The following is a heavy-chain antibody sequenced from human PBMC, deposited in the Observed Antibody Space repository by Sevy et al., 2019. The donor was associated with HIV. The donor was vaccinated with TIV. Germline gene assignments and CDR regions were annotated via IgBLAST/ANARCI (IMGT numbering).Heavy chain of an antibody. J-gene: IGHJ4*02. Sequence: GGSLRLSCAASGFTFGSYWMTWVRQAPGKGLEWVANIKEDGSGRFYVDSVGGRLTVSRANAKKTLYLQMNNFRGEDTALYYCARLYSSSSGRGLDNWGQGALVTVSS. V-gene: IGHV3-7*01. CDR3: ARLYSSSSGRGLDN. D-gene: IGHD6-6*01. CDR1: GFTFGSYW. CDR2: IKEDGSGR.